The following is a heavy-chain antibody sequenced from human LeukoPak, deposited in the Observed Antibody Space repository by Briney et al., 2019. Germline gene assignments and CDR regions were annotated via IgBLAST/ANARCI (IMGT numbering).Heavy chain of an antibody. CDR3: AREARPQLLFDFSSGFHYYYYMDV. D-gene: IGHD2-2*01. Sequence: GASVKVSCKASGYTFTSYAISWVRQAPGQGLEWMGWISAYNGNTNYAQKLQGRVTMITDTSTSTAYMELRSLRSDDTAVYYCAREARPQLLFDFSSGFHYYYYMDVWGKGTTVTISS. CDR2: ISAYNGNT. CDR1: GYTFTSYA. J-gene: IGHJ6*03. V-gene: IGHV1-18*01.